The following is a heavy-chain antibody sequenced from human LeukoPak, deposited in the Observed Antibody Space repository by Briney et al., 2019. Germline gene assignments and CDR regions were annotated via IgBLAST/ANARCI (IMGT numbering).Heavy chain of an antibody. CDR3: ARDSSAYCGGDCYFDY. CDR2: ISCDGSNK. J-gene: IGHJ4*02. CDR1: GFTFSSYA. D-gene: IGHD2-21*02. V-gene: IGHV3-30*01. Sequence: GGSLRLSCAASGFTFSSYAMHWARQAPGKGLEWVAVISCDGSNKYYADSVKGRFTISRDNSKNTLYLQMNSLRAEDTAVYYCARDSSAYCGGDCYFDYWGQGTLVTVSS.